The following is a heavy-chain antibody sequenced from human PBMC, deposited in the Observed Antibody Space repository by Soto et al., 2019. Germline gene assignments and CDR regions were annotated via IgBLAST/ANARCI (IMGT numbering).Heavy chain of an antibody. CDR1: GGSISSGDYY. V-gene: IGHV4-30-4*01. J-gene: IGHJ4*02. Sequence: SETLSLTCTVSGGSISSGDYYWSWIRQPPGKGLEWIGYIYYDGSTNYNAPLKSRVTISLNTSKNQFSLKLSSVTAPDTAVYYCARASRAGAAVDYWGQGTLVTVSS. D-gene: IGHD6-13*01. CDR2: IYYDGST. CDR3: ARASRAGAAVDY.